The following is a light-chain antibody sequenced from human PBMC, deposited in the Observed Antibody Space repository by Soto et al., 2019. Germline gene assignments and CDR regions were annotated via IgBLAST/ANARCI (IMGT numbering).Light chain of an antibody. CDR1: QSISSC. J-gene: IGKJ1*01. V-gene: IGKV1-5*01. Sequence: IVLTQSPATLSLSVGDRVTITSRASQSISSCLGWYQQKAGKVPRLLIFDASRLDSGIPSRFSGSGSGTEFTLTISRLEPEDFAAYYCQQYNSYCTFGQGTKVDIK. CDR3: QQYNSYCT. CDR2: DAS.